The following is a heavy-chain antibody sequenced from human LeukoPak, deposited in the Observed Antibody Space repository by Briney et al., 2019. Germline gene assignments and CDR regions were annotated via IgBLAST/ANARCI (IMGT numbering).Heavy chain of an antibody. CDR3: ASANFSPFYDFWSGYNGFSKWFDP. J-gene: IGHJ5*02. D-gene: IGHD3-3*01. CDR1: GYYIRSGYL. Sequence: PSETLSLTCAVSGYYIRSGYLWGWIRQPPRKGLEWLGSIYYSGTTYYNPSLKSRVTLSVDTSKNHFSLKLSSVTAADTAVYYCASANFSPFYDFWSGYNGFSKWFDPWGQRTLVTVSS. V-gene: IGHV4-38-2*01. CDR2: IYYSGTT.